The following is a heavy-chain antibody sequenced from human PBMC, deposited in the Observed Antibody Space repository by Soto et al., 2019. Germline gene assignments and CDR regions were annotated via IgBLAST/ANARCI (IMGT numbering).Heavy chain of an antibody. Sequence: PGGSLSLSCATSGFTFRSYWMTWVRQAPGKGPEWVANIKPDGSEKQYVDSVKGRFTVSRDNAKKSLDLQMNSLRVEDTAVYYCARAEDYDFWSGPPKYFDNWGQGTQVTVS. CDR3: ARAEDYDFWSGPPKYFDN. D-gene: IGHD3-3*01. J-gene: IGHJ4*02. CDR2: IKPDGSEK. V-gene: IGHV3-7*03. CDR1: GFTFRSYW.